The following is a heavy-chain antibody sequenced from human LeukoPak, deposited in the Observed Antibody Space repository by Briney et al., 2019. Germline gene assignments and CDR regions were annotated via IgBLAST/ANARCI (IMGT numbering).Heavy chain of an antibody. D-gene: IGHD3-22*01. Sequence: GGSLRLSCAASGFTFSSYAMSWVRQAPGKGLEWVSAISGSGGSTNYADSVKGRFTISRDNSKNTLYLQMNSLRAEDTAVYYCAKDQSPYYYDSSGSIDYWGQGTLVTVSS. CDR1: GFTFSSYA. CDR3: AKDQSPYYYDSSGSIDY. J-gene: IGHJ4*02. V-gene: IGHV3-23*01. CDR2: ISGSGGST.